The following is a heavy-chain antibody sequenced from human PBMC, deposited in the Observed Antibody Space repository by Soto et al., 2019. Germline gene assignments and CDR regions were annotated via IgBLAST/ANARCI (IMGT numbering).Heavy chain of an antibody. CDR1: GGSVSSYY. CDR3: ARDTNLGSPYYYYYMDV. J-gene: IGHJ6*03. V-gene: IGHV4-59*02. D-gene: IGHD1-7*01. CDR2: IYYSGST. Sequence: SETLSLTCTVSGGSVSSYYWSWIRQPPGKGLEWIGYIYYSGSTNYNPSLKSRVTISVDTSKNQFPLKLSSVTAADTAVYYCARDTNLGSPYYYYYMDVWGKGTTVTV.